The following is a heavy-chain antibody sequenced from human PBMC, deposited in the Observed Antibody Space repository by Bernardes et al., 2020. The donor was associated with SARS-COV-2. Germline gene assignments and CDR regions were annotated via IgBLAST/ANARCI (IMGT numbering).Heavy chain of an antibody. CDR1: GFTFNNFC. CDR2: ISQEGSKK. CDR3: ARDEGGNGSGSGMDE. J-gene: IGHJ6*02. V-gene: IGHV3-30*03. D-gene: IGHD3-22*01. Sequence: GGSLRLSCAASGFTFNNFCMHWVRQAPGRGLEWVADISQEGSKKYYADSLKGRFTISKDNSKNTAFLQMNSLKAEDSAVYDCARDEGGNGSGSGMDEWGQETTVIGSS.